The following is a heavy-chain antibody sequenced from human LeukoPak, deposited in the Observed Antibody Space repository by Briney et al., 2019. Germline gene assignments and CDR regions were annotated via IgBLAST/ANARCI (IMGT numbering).Heavy chain of an antibody. V-gene: IGHV4-31*03. Sequence: SETLSLTCTVSGGSISSGGYYWSWIRQHPGKGLEWIGYIYYSGSTYYNPSLKSRVTISVDTSKNQFSLKLSSVTAADTAVYYCARGGYYGSGTSSAFDIWGQGTMVTVSS. CDR3: ARGGYYGSGTSSAFDI. J-gene: IGHJ3*02. CDR1: GGSISSGGYY. D-gene: IGHD3-10*01. CDR2: IYYSGST.